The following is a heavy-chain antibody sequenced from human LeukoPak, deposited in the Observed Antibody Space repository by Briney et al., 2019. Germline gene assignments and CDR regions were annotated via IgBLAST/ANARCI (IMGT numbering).Heavy chain of an antibody. CDR3: ARGYSSSWSPSNYFDY. Sequence: GGSLRLSCAASGFTFSSYAMSWVRQAPGKGLEWVSYISTGSSTIYYADSVKGRFTISRDNAKNSLYLQMNSLRDEDTAVYYCARGYSSSWSPSNYFDYWGQGTLVTVSS. CDR2: ISTGSSTI. J-gene: IGHJ4*02. V-gene: IGHV3-48*02. D-gene: IGHD6-13*01. CDR1: GFTFSSYA.